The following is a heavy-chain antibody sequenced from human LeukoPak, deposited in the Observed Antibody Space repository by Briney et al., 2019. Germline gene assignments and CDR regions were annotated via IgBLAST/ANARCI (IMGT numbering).Heavy chain of an antibody. CDR2: IGTAGDT. V-gene: IGHV3-13*01. J-gene: IGHJ4*02. CDR1: GFTFSSYD. D-gene: IGHD3-10*01. Sequence: GGSLRLSCAASGFTFSSYDMHWVRQATGKGLEWVSAIGTAGDTYYPGSVKGRFTISRENAKNSLYLQMNSLRAGDTAVYYCARGSYYYGSGSGPGDYWGQGTLVTVSS. CDR3: ARGSYYYGSGSGPGDY.